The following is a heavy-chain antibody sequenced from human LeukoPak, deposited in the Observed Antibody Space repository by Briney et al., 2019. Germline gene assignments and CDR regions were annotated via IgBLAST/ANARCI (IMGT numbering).Heavy chain of an antibody. CDR1: GDSVSSNSVT. CDR2: TYFRSQWYN. V-gene: IGHV6-1*01. D-gene: IGHD5-12*01. Sequence: SQTLSLTCAISGDSVSSNSVTWIWIRQSPSRGLEWLGRTYFRSQWYNDYAASVRGRITINPDTSKNQFSLQLNSVTPEDTAMYYCARAVQYSSYSCSFDFWGQGILVTVSS. CDR3: ARAVQYSSYSCSFDF. J-gene: IGHJ4*02.